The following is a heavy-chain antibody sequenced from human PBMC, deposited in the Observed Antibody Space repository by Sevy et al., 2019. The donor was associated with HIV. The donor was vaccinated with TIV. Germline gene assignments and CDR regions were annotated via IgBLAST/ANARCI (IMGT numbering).Heavy chain of an antibody. V-gene: IGHV1-69*13. J-gene: IGHJ6*02. CDR3: ASEYSSSSPTYYYGMDV. D-gene: IGHD6-6*01. CDR1: GGTFSSYA. CDR2: ISPIFGTA. Sequence: ASVKVSCKASGGTFSSYAISWVRQAPGQGLEWMGGISPIFGTANYAQKFQGRVTITADESTSTAYMELSSLRSEDTAVYYCASEYSSSSPTYYYGMDVWGQGTTVTVSS.